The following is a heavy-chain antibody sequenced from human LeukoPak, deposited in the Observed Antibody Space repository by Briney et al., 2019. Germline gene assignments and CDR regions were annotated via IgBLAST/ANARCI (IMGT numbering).Heavy chain of an antibody. Sequence: GGSLRLSCAASGFTFDDYEMSWVRQAPGKGLEWVSGINWNGGSTGYADSVKGRFTISRDNSKNTLYLQMNSLRDDDTAVYYCVRGVGVSRFNYFDPWGQGTLVTVSS. V-gene: IGHV3-20*04. CDR2: INWNGGST. J-gene: IGHJ5*02. D-gene: IGHD1-26*01. CDR3: VRGVGVSRFNYFDP. CDR1: GFTFDDYE.